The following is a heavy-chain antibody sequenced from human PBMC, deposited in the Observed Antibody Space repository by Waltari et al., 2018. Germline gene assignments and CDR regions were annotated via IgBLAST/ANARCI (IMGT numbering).Heavy chain of an antibody. V-gene: IGHV3-49*05. CDR1: GFTFGDYA. CDR2: IRTRAYGGET. J-gene: IGHJ5*02. CDR3: TRRRAVNWFDP. Sequence: EVQLVESGGGLVTPGRSLRLSCAASGFTFGDYAMSWFRLAPGKGLDGVSFIRTRAYGGETENAASVGGRFTISRDDSNSIPYLQMNSLKTEDTAIYYCTRRRAVNWFDPWGQGTLVTVSS.